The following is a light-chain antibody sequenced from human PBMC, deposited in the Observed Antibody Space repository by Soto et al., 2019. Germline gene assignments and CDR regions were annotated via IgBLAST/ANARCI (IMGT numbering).Light chain of an antibody. CDR1: QSVSSN. V-gene: IGKV3-15*01. CDR3: QQYNNWPQT. Sequence: EIVMTQSPATLSVSPGERATLSCRASQSVSSNLARYQQKPGQAPRLLIYGASTRATGIPARFSGSGSGTEFTLTLSSLQSEDFAVYYCQQYNNWPQTFGQGTKVEIK. CDR2: GAS. J-gene: IGKJ1*01.